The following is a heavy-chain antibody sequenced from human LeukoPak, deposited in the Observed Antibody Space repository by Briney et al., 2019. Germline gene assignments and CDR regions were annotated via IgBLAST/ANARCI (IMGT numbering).Heavy chain of an antibody. Sequence: SETLSLTCTVSGGSIRSYYWSWIRQPPGKGLEWIGYIYYTGSTNYNPSLKSRATISVDTSKNQFSLKLSSVTAADTAVYYCASAAAGHYYYSGMDIWGQGTTVTVSS. CDR1: GGSIRSYY. CDR3: ASAAAGHYYYSGMDI. V-gene: IGHV4-59*12. J-gene: IGHJ6*02. CDR2: IYYTGST. D-gene: IGHD6-13*01.